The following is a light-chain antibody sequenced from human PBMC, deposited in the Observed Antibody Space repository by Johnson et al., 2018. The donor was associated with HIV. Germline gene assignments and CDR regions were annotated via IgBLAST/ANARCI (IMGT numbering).Light chain of an antibody. CDR3: GVGDASLAPHYF. CDR1: SSNIENYY. V-gene: IGLV1-51*02. J-gene: IGLJ1*01. Sequence: QSALTQPPSVSAAPGQKVTISCSGSSSNIENYYVSWYQQLPGTAPKLLVYENNKRPSGIPDRFSGSKSGTSATLGITGLQPGDEADYYCGVGDASLAPHYFFGTGTTITVL. CDR2: ENN.